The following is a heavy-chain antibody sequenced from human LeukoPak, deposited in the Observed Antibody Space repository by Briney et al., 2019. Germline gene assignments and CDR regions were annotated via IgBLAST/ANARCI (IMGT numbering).Heavy chain of an antibody. D-gene: IGHD6-19*01. CDR2: ISAYNGNT. Sequence: ASVTVSCKASGYTFTSYGISWVRQAPGQGLEGMGWISAYNGNTNYAQKLQGRVTMTTDTSTSTAYMELRSLRSDDTAVYYCARDTGAHKYSSGWPFDYWGQGTLVTVSS. V-gene: IGHV1-18*01. J-gene: IGHJ4*02. CDR1: GYTFTSYG. CDR3: ARDTGAHKYSSGWPFDY.